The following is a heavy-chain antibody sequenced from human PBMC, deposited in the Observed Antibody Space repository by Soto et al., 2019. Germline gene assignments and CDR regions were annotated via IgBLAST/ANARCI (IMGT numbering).Heavy chain of an antibody. CDR3: ARARYCSGGSCYSGIFDP. V-gene: IGHV5-51*01. J-gene: IGHJ5*02. Sequence: GESLKISCKGSGYSFTSYWIGWVRQMPGKGLEWMGIIYPGDSDTRYIPSFQGQVTISADKSISTAYLQWSSLKASDTAMYYCARARYCSGGSCYSGIFDPWGQGTLVTVSS. CDR1: GYSFTSYW. CDR2: IYPGDSDT. D-gene: IGHD2-15*01.